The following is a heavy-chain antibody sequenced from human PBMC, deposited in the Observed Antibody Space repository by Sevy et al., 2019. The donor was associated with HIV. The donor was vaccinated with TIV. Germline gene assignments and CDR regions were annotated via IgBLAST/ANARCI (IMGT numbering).Heavy chain of an antibody. D-gene: IGHD6-13*01. CDR1: GGSISSYY. V-gene: IGHV4-59*01. Sequence: SETLSLTCTVSGGSISSYYWSWIRQPPGKGLEWIGYIDYSGSTNYNPSLNSRVTISVDTSKNQFSLKLSSVTAADTAVYYCARDRTAAAGLYYYYYMDVWGKGTTVTVSS. CDR2: IDYSGST. CDR3: ARDRTAAAGLYYYYYMDV. J-gene: IGHJ6*03.